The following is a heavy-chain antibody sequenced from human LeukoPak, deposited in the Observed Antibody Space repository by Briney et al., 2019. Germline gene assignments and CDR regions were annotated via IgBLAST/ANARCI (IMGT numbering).Heavy chain of an antibody. CDR1: GFSISTYG. J-gene: IGHJ3*01. CDR2: ISVDGESA. D-gene: IGHD1-26*01. CDR3: AKDGSGTYPDAFDV. Sequence: GGSLRLSCTVSGFSISTYGMSWVRQAQGKGLQTISAISVDGESAYSADSVKGRFTISRDNSKNTLYLQMNSLRAEDTAVYYCAKDGSGTYPDAFDVWGQGTMVTVSS. V-gene: IGHV3-23*01.